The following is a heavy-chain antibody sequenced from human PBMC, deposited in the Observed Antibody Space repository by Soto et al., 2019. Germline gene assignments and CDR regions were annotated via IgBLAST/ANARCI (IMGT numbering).Heavy chain of an antibody. CDR1: GGSFSGYY. J-gene: IGHJ6*03. D-gene: IGHD4-4*01. Sequence: SEILSLTCAVYGGSFSGYYWSWIRQPPGKGLEWIGEINHSESTNYNPSLKRRVTISVETSKNQFSLKLSSVTAADTAVYYCAKTVTDDYYYYSRDVWGKGTTVTGSS. CDR2: INHSEST. CDR3: AKTVTDDYYYYSRDV. V-gene: IGHV4-34*01.